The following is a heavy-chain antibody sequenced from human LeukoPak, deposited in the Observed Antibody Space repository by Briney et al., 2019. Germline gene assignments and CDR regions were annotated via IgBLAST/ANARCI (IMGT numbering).Heavy chain of an antibody. D-gene: IGHD4-11*01. V-gene: IGHV3-48*01. CDR1: GFTFSSYS. J-gene: IGHJ4*02. Sequence: GGSLRLSCAASGFTFSSYSMNWVRQAPGKGLEWISYISSSGTIHYVDSVKGRFTISRDNAKNSLYLQMNSLRAEDTAVYYCAREWPRADYIFDYWGQGTLVTVSS. CDR2: ISSSGTI. CDR3: AREWPRADYIFDY.